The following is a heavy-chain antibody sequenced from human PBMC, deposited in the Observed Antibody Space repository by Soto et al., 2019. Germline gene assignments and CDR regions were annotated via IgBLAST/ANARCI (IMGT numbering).Heavy chain of an antibody. D-gene: IGHD7-27*01. CDR2: INSDGTTT. J-gene: IGHJ4*02. Sequence: EVQLMESGGGLVQPGGSLRLSCAASGFSFSTYWMHWVRQAPGTGLAEVSRINSDGTTTTYADSVKGRFTISRDNAKNTLYLQMDSLRAEDTAVYHCAIDLTGSVFDYWGRGTLVTVSS. CDR1: GFSFSTYW. V-gene: IGHV3-74*03. CDR3: AIDLTGSVFDY.